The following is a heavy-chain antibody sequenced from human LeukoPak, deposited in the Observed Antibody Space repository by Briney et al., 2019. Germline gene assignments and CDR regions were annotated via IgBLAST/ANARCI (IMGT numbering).Heavy chain of an antibody. D-gene: IGHD6-19*01. CDR3: ARRRTYSSGWHGRWFDP. CDR1: GGSFSGYY. CDR2: INHSGST. Sequence: PSETLSLTCAVYGGSFSGYYWSWIRQPPGKGLEWIGEINHSGSTNYNPSLKSRVTISVDTSKNQFSLKLSSVTAADTAVYYCARRRTYSSGWHGRWFDPWGKGTLVAVSS. J-gene: IGHJ5*02. V-gene: IGHV4-34*01.